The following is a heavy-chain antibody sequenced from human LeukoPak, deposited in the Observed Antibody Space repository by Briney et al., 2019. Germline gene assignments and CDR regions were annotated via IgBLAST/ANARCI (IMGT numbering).Heavy chain of an antibody. CDR1: GGSFSGYY. D-gene: IGHD4-11*01. V-gene: IGHV4-34*01. J-gene: IGHJ4*02. Sequence: SETLSLTCAVYGGSFSGYYWSWIRQPPGKGLEWIGEINHSGSTNYNPSLKSRVTLSVDTSKNQFSLKLSSVTAADTAVYYCARGRRFWGGYSNYSGFDYWGQGTLATVSS. CDR3: ARGRRFWGGYSNYSGFDY. CDR2: INHSGST.